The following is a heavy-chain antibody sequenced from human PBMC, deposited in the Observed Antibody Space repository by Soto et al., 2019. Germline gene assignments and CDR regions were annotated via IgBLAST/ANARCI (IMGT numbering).Heavy chain of an antibody. CDR2: ISGDGIKK. V-gene: IGHV3-30*04. J-gene: IGHJ6*02. Sequence: GGSLRLSCVASAVTFSDYSMHWVRQAPGKGLEWVAAISGDGIKKSYADSVKGRATLSRDNAKNTLYLQMDNLRAEDTAVYFCGRDLGGSGTPLEYYGMDVWGRGTTVTAP. CDR1: AVTFSDYS. CDR3: GRDLGGSGTPLEYYGMDV. D-gene: IGHD3-10*01.